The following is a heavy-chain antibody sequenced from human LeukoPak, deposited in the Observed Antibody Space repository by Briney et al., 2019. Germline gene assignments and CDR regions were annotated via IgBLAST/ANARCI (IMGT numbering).Heavy chain of an antibody. D-gene: IGHD2-8*01. CDR3: ARALLGVQYYFDC. V-gene: IGHV3-48*02. J-gene: IGHJ4*02. CDR1: GFTFSDYS. CDR2: ISSSSSTI. Sequence: PGGSLRLFCAASGFTFSDYSMNWARQAPGKGLEWVSYISSSSSTIYYADSVRGRFTISRDNAKNSLYLQMNSLRDEDTAVYYCARALLGVQYYFDCWGQGPRLSVSS.